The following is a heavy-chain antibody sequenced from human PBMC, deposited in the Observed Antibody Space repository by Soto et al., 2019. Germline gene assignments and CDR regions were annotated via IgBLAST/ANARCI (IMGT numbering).Heavy chain of an antibody. J-gene: IGHJ6*02. D-gene: IGHD4-17*01. Sequence: SETLSLTCAVSGGSISSGGYSWSWIRQPPGKGLEWIGYIYHSGSTYYNPSLKSRVTISVDRSKNQFSLKLSSVPAADTAVYYCGGGWSTTYADVWGQGTTVTVSS. CDR1: GGSISSGGYS. CDR2: IYHSGST. CDR3: GGGWSTTYADV. V-gene: IGHV4-30-2*01.